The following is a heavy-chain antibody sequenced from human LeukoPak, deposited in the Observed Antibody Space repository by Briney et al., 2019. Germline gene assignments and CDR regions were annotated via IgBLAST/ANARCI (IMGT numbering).Heavy chain of an antibody. CDR1: GFTFSSYG. CDR3: AKGHSSGFGYYFDY. V-gene: IGHV3-30*02. Sequence: GGSLRLSCAASGFTFSSYGMHWVRQAPGKGLEWVAFIRYDGSNKYYADSVKGRFTISRDNSKNTLYLQMNSLRAEDTAVYYCAKGHSSGFGYYFDYWAREPWSPSPQ. J-gene: IGHJ4*02. D-gene: IGHD3-22*01. CDR2: IRYDGSNK.